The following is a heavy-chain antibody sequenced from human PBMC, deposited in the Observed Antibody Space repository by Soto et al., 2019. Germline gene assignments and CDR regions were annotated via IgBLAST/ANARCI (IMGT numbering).Heavy chain of an antibody. Sequence: SVKVSCKASGGTFSSYAISWVRQAPGQGLEWMGGIIPIFGTANYAQKFQGRVTITADESTSTAYMELSSLRSEDTAVYYCARGGQPRYYYGMDCWGQATTVTVAS. J-gene: IGHJ6*02. CDR2: IIPIFGTA. CDR1: GGTFSSYA. CDR3: ARGGQPRYYYGMDC. D-gene: IGHD5-18*01. V-gene: IGHV1-69*13.